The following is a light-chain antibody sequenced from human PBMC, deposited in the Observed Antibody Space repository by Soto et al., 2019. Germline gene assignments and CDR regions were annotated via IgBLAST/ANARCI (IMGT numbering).Light chain of an antibody. CDR3: QHYDKWPLT. V-gene: IGKV3-15*01. CDR2: GAS. Sequence: TSTLSLSPGERATLWCMASQSVSIDLAWYQQTPGQAPRLLIYGASTRATGIPVRFSGSASGTEFTLTISSLQSEDFTVYYCQHYDKWPLTFGQGTKVDIK. J-gene: IGKJ1*01. CDR1: QSVSID.